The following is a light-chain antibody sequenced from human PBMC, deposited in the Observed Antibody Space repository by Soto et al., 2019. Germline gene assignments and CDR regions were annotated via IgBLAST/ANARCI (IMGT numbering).Light chain of an antibody. V-gene: IGKV1-5*03. CDR1: QSISSY. J-gene: IGKJ1*01. CDR3: QHYNSYSEA. CDR2: KAS. Sequence: GGIVTSTCRASQSISSYLNWYQQKPGKAPKLLIYKASTLKSGVPSRFSGSGSGTEFTLTISSLQPDDFATYYCQHYNSYSEAFGQGTKVDIK.